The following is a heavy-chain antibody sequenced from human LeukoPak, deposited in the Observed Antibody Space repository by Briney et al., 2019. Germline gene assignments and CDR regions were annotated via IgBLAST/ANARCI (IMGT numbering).Heavy chain of an antibody. CDR2: IIPIFGTA. V-gene: IGHV1-69*13. D-gene: IGHD5-18*01. Sequence: ASVKVSCKASGGTFSSCAISWVRQAPGQGLEWMGGIIPIFGTANYAQKFQGRVTITADESTSTAYMELSSLRSEDTAVYYCARWIRGVGYYCYGMDVWGKGTTVTVSS. CDR3: ARWIRGVGYYCYGMDV. CDR1: GGTFSSCA. J-gene: IGHJ6*04.